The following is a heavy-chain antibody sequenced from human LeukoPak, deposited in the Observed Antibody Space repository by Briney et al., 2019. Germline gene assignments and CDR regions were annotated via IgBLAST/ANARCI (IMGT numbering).Heavy chain of an antibody. D-gene: IGHD6-13*01. CDR2: ISAYNGNT. CDR1: GYTFTSYG. Sequence: ASVKVSCRASGYTFTSYGISWVRQAPGQGLEWMGWISAYNGNTNYAQKLQGRVTMTTDTSTSTACMELRSLRSDDTAVYYCARDPSIAAATNNWFDPWGQGTLVTVSS. CDR3: ARDPSIAAATNNWFDP. J-gene: IGHJ5*02. V-gene: IGHV1-18*01.